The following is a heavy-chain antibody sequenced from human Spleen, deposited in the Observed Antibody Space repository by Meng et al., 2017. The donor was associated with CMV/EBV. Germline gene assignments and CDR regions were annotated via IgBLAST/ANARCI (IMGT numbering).Heavy chain of an antibody. CDR3: VRGPNPGLPEEGYHFDY. J-gene: IGHJ4*02. D-gene: IGHD1-1*01. V-gene: IGHV1-69*05. CDR1: TFTGYY. CDR2: IIPIFGAA. Sequence: TFTGYYMHWVRQAPGQGLEWMGGIIPIFGAARYAHKFQGRVTFITDESTSTAYMELSSLRSEDTAVYYCVRGPNPGLPEEGYHFDYWGQGTLVTVSS.